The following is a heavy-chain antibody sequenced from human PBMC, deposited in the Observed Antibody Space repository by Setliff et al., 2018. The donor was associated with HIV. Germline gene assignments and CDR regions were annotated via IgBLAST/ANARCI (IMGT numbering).Heavy chain of an antibody. CDR3: AREFGAGIRQIVAGEFYYMDV. D-gene: IGHD5-12*01. CDR2: INPNNGDT. J-gene: IGHJ6*03. CDR1: GYTFTAYY. Sequence: GASVKVSCKASGYTFTAYYLHWVRQAPGQGLEWMGRINPNNGDTNYAQKFQSRVTMTRDTSISTAYMELSRLRSDDTAVYYCAREFGAGIRQIVAGEFYYMDVWGKGTTVTVSS. V-gene: IGHV1-2*06.